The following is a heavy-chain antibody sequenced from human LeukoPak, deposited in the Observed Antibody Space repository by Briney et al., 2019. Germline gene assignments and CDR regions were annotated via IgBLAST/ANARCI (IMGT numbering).Heavy chain of an antibody. V-gene: IGHV3-7*01. D-gene: IGHD3-3*01. J-gene: IGHJ4*02. CDR3: ARLITEWRENYFDS. Sequence: PGGSLRLSCAASGFTFSRYWMSWVRQAPGKGLEWVANLKEDEGARWYMDSVKGRFSISRDNADNSLFLQMNNLRAEDTAVYYCARLITEWRENYFDSWGQGTLVTVSS. CDR2: LKEDEGAR. CDR1: GFTFSRYW.